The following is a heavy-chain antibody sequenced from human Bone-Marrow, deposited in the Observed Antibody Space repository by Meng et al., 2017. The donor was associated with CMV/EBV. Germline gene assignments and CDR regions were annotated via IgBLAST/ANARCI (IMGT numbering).Heavy chain of an antibody. CDR2: INPSGGST. CDR1: GYTFTSYY. J-gene: IGHJ3*02. D-gene: IGHD4-11*01. Sequence: ASVKVSCKASGYTFTSYYMHWVRQAPGQGLEWMGIINPSGGSTSYAQKFQGRVTMTRDTSTSTVYMELSSLRSEDTAVYYCARASSLSDYSNPHDAFDIWGQGTMVTVSS. CDR3: ARASSLSDYSNPHDAFDI. V-gene: IGHV1-46*01.